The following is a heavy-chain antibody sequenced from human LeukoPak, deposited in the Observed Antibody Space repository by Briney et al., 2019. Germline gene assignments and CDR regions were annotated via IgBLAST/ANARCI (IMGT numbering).Heavy chain of an antibody. CDR1: GFIFSSYW. D-gene: IGHD6-19*01. CDR2: INRDGSDQ. Sequence: GGSLRLSCAASGFIFSSYWLRWVRQAPGKGLEWVANINRDGSDQYYVDSVKGRFTISRDNSKDTLYLQMNSLRAEDTAVYYCAKSKAAVAGTPDYWGQGTLVTVSS. J-gene: IGHJ4*02. CDR3: AKSKAAVAGTPDY. V-gene: IGHV3-7*03.